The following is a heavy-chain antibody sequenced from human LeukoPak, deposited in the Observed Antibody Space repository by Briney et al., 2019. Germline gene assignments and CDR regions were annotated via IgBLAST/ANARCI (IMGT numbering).Heavy chain of an antibody. CDR2: ISYDGSNK. J-gene: IGHJ6*02. CDR3: MCGMTTVTTDYYGMDV. D-gene: IGHD4-17*01. V-gene: IGHV3-30-3*01. Sequence: GRSLRRSCAASGFTFSSYAMHWVRQAPGKGLEWVAVISYDGSNKYYADSVKGRFTISRDNSKNTLYLQMNSLRAEDTAVYYCMCGMTTVTTDYYGMDVWGQGTTVTVSS. CDR1: GFTFSSYA.